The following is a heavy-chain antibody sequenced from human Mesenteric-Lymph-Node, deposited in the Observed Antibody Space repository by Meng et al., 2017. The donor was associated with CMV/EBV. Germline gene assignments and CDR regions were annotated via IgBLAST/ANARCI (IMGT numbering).Heavy chain of an antibody. CDR1: GFTFSGYS. D-gene: IGHD3-3*01. CDR3: ARGFDFWSGYFDY. CDR2: ISSSSSYI. Sequence: GESLKISCAASGFTFSGYSMNWVRQAPGKGLEWVSSISSSSSYIYYADSVKGRFTISRDNAKNSLYLQMNSLRAEDTAVYYCARGFDFWSGYFDYWGQGTLVTVSS. J-gene: IGHJ4*02. V-gene: IGHV3-21*01.